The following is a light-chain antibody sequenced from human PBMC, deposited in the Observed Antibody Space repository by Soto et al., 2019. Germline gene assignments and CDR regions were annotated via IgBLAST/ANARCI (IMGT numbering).Light chain of an antibody. Sequence: DIQMTQSPSTLSASVGDRVTITCRASQSISSWLAWNQQKPGKAPKLLIYDASSLESGVPSRFSGSGSGTEFSLTISSLQPDYFATYYCQQYNSYSRTFGQGTKVEIK. CDR1: QSISSW. J-gene: IGKJ1*01. V-gene: IGKV1-5*01. CDR3: QQYNSYSRT. CDR2: DAS.